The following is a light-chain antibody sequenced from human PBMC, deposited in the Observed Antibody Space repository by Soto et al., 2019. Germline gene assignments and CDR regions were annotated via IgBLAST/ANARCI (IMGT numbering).Light chain of an antibody. CDR1: QGVASRN. CDR2: GAS. CDR3: QHFGNSRWT. J-gene: IGKJ1*01. Sequence: EFVLTQSPGTLSLSPGERATLSCRASQGVASRNLAWYQQKSGQAPRLLIYGASSRAIHTPDRFSGSGSGTDFTLTISGLEPEDFAVYYCQHFGNSRWTFGQGTKVDIK. V-gene: IGKV3-20*01.